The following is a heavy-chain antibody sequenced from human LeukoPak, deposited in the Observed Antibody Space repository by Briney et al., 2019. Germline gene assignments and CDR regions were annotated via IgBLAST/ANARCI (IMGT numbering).Heavy chain of an antibody. CDR2: ISGSGGST. CDR1: GFTFSDYY. V-gene: IGHV3-23*01. Sequence: PGGSLRLSCAASGFTFSDYYMSWVRQAPGKGLEWVSAISGSGGSTYYADSVKGRFTISRDNSKNTLYLQMNSLRAEDTAVYYCAKGPAAIGGYFDYWGQGTLVTVSS. D-gene: IGHD2-2*01. J-gene: IGHJ4*02. CDR3: AKGPAAIGGYFDY.